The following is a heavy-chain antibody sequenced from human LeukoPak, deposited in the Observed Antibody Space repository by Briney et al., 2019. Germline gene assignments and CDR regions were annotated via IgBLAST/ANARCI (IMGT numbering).Heavy chain of an antibody. Sequence: SETLSLTCTVSGGSISSSSYYWGWIRQPPGKGLEWIGSIYYSGSTYYNPSLKSRVTISVDTSKNQFSLKLSSVTAADTAVYYCARGWTTVTTYGEFDYWGQGTLVTVSS. V-gene: IGHV4-39*01. J-gene: IGHJ4*02. CDR1: GGSISSSSYY. D-gene: IGHD4-17*01. CDR2: IYYSGST. CDR3: ARGWTTVTTYGEFDY.